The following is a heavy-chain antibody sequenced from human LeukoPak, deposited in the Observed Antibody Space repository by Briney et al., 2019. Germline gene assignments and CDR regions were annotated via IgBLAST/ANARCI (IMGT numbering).Heavy chain of an antibody. D-gene: IGHD6-6*01. CDR2: INSDGSST. Sequence: GGSLRLSCAASGFAFSSYSMNWVRQAPGKGLVWVSRINSDGSSTSYADSVKGRFTISRDNAKNTLYLQMNSLRAEDTAVYYCAREGYDSSCDYWGQGTLVTVSS. V-gene: IGHV3-74*01. CDR3: AREGYDSSCDY. J-gene: IGHJ4*02. CDR1: GFAFSSYS.